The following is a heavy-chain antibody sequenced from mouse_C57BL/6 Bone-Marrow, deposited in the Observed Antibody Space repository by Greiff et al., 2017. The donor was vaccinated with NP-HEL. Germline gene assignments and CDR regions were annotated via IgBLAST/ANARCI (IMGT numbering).Heavy chain of an antibody. J-gene: IGHJ4*01. Sequence: QVQLQQSGAELMKPGASVKLSCKATGYTFTGYWIEWVKQRPGHGLEWIGEILPGSGSTNYNEKFKGKATFTADTSSNTAYMQLSSLTTEDSAIYYCARKGITTVVAPYYAMDYWGQGTSVTVSS. CDR2: ILPGSGST. CDR1: GYTFTGYW. D-gene: IGHD1-1*01. CDR3: ARKGITTVVAPYYAMDY. V-gene: IGHV1-9*01.